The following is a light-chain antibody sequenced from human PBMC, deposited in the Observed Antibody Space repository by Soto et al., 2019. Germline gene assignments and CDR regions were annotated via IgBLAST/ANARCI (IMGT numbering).Light chain of an antibody. CDR3: LQQSSYPQT. CDR1: QAIRNN. Sequence: DIQMTPSPSSLSASIGDRVTITCRASQAIRNNVGWYQQHPGKAPKRLIYAASDLESGVPSRFSGSASGTEFTLTISSLQPEDFATYYCLQQSSYPQTFGQGTRVEIK. CDR2: AAS. J-gene: IGKJ1*01. V-gene: IGKV1-17*01.